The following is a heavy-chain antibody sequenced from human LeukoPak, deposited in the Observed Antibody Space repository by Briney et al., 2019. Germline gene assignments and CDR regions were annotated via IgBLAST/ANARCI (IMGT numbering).Heavy chain of an antibody. CDR1: GYSISSGYY. J-gene: IGHJ4*02. CDR3: ARDASRIQLWPL. V-gene: IGHV4-38-2*02. Sequence: SETLSLTCTVSGYSISSGYYWGWIRQPPGKGLEWIGSIYHSGRTFYNPSLKSRVTISVDTSKNQFPLKLTSVTAADTAIYYCARDASRIQLWPLWGQGTLVTVSS. CDR2: IYHSGRT. D-gene: IGHD5-18*01.